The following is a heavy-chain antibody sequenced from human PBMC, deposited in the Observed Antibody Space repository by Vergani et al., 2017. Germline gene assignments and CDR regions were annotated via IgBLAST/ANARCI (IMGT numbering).Heavy chain of an antibody. CDR2: INWNGGST. Sequence: EVQLVESGGGVVRPGGSLRLSCAASGFTFDDYGMSWVRQAPGKGLEWVSGINWNGGSTGYADSVKGRFTISRDNSKNTLYLQMNSLRAEDTAVYYCARVGGIAAQTPTNYYYYYYMDVWGKGTTVTVSS. J-gene: IGHJ6*03. V-gene: IGHV3-20*04. CDR3: ARVGGIAAQTPTNYYYYYYMDV. CDR1: GFTFDDYG. D-gene: IGHD6-13*01.